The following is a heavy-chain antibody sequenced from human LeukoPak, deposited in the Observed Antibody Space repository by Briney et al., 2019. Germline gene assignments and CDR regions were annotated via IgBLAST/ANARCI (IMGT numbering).Heavy chain of an antibody. CDR2: IHNNGNN. Sequence: SQSLSLTCTASGGSISSGDYYWNWIRQPPGKGLEWIGTIHNNGNNYKSASLQSRVTISRATSKTQFSLQLRYLTAADRAAYFCGRRHYGVGFEIWGQGTKVTVSS. CDR1: GGSISSGDYY. V-gene: IGHV4-39*07. CDR3: GRRHYGVGFEI. J-gene: IGHJ3*02. D-gene: IGHD3-16*01.